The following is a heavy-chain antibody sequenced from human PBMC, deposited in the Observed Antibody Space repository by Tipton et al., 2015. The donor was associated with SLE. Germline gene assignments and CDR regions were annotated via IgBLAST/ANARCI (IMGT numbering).Heavy chain of an antibody. V-gene: IGHV1-69*06. CDR3: ARDSSYYDSSGYYSHAFDI. Sequence: QLVQSGAEVKMPGASVKVSCKASGGTFSSYAISWVRQAPGQGLEWMGGIIPIFGTANYAQKFQGRVTITADKSTSTAYMELSSLRSEDTAVYYCARDSSYYDSSGYYSHAFDIWGQGTMVTVSS. CDR2: IIPIFGTA. CDR1: GGTFSSYA. J-gene: IGHJ3*02. D-gene: IGHD3-22*01.